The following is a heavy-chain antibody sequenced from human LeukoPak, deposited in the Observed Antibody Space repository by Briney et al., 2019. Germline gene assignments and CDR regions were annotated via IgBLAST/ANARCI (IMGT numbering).Heavy chain of an antibody. Sequence: PSETLSLTCTVSGGSISSYYWSWIRQPPGKGLEWIGYILYRGSTNYNPSLKSRATMSVDASKNQISLKLSSVTAADTAVYYGARSDYYDSSGYFVYWGQGTLVTVSS. CDR2: ILYRGST. V-gene: IGHV4-59*01. CDR3: ARSDYYDSSGYFVY. D-gene: IGHD3-22*01. CDR1: GGSISSYY. J-gene: IGHJ4*02.